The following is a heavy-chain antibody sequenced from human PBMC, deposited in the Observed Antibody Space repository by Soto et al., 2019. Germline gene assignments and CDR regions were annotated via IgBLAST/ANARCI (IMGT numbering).Heavy chain of an antibody. Sequence: PSETLSLTCTVSGGSIGGYYGSWIRQPPGKGLEWIGYIYYSGSTNYNPSLKSRVTISVDTSKNQFSLKLSSVTAADTAVYYCASRGCSGGSCYDYWGQGTLVTVSS. CDR1: GGSIGGYY. D-gene: IGHD2-15*01. CDR2: IYYSGST. V-gene: IGHV4-59*08. J-gene: IGHJ4*02. CDR3: ASRGCSGGSCYDY.